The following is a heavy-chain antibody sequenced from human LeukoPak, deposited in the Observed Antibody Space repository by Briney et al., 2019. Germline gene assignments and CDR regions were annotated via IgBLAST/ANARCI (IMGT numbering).Heavy chain of an antibody. V-gene: IGHV4-31*03. J-gene: IGHJ5*02. D-gene: IGHD3-22*01. Sequence: SQTLSLTCTVSGGSISSGGYYWSWIRQHPGKGLEWIGYIYYSGSTYYNPSLKSRVTISVDTSKNQFSLKLSSVTAEDTAVYYCARGPYYYDSSGYYSPFDPWGQGTLVTVSS. CDR2: IYYSGST. CDR1: GGSISSGGYY. CDR3: ARGPYYYDSSGYYSPFDP.